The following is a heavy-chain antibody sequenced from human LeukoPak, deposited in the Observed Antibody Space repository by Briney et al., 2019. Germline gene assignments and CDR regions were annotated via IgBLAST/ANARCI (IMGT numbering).Heavy chain of an antibody. CDR1: GFIFSNAW. Sequence: GGSLRLSCAASGFIFSNAWMSWVRQAPGKGLEWVGRIKSKTDVGTTDYAAPVKGRFTISRDDSKNTLYLQMNSLKTEDTAVYYCTTKYYGDYYFDYWGQGTLVTVSS. CDR2: IKSKTDVGTT. J-gene: IGHJ4*02. V-gene: IGHV3-15*01. D-gene: IGHD4-17*01. CDR3: TTKYYGDYYFDY.